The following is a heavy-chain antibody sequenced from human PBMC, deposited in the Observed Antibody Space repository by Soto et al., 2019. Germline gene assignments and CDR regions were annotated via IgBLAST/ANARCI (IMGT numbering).Heavy chain of an antibody. CDR3: ARGLGGRMDD. V-gene: IGHV1-69*08. D-gene: IGHD3-16*01. CDR2: IIPILGET. J-gene: IGHJ6*02. CDR1: GTIFSSYT. Sequence: QVQLVQSGAEVKKPGSSVRVSCKASGTIFSSYTISWVRQAPGQGLEWMGRIIPILGETNSAQKSQGRVTLTAGRSTHLAYMELNSLRLEDTAVYYCARGLGGRMDDWGQGTTGTGSS.